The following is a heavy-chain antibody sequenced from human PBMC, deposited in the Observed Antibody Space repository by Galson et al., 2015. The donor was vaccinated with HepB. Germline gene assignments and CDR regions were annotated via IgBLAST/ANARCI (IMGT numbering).Heavy chain of an antibody. CDR1: GFTFSSYA. D-gene: IGHD2-15*01. V-gene: IGHV3-23*01. CDR2: ISGSGGST. Sequence: SLRLSCAASGFTFSSYAMSWVRQAPGKGLEWVSAISGSGGSTYYADSVKGRFTISRDNSKNTLYLQMNSLRAEDTAVYYCAKYLLLDGYYYYYMDVWGKGTTVTVSS. J-gene: IGHJ6*03. CDR3: AKYLLLDGYYYYYMDV.